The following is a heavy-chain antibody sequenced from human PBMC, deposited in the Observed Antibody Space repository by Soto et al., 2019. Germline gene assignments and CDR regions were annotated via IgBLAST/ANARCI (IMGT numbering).Heavy chain of an antibody. CDR3: ARCNDYGDDFDY. CDR1: GDSISSGDYY. Sequence: QVQLQESGPGLMKPSQTLSLTCTVSGDSISSGDYYWTWVRQPPGKGLEWIGYIDYSGNTYYTPSLKSRVTISVDTSKNQFSLRLTSVTAADTAVYYCARCNDYGDDFDYWGQGTLATVSS. D-gene: IGHD4-17*01. V-gene: IGHV4-30-4*01. CDR2: IDYSGNT. J-gene: IGHJ4*02.